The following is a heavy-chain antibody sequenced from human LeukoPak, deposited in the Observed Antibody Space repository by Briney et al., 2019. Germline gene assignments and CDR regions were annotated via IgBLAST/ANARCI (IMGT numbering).Heavy chain of an antibody. Sequence: SETLSLTCTVSGGSISTFYWSWIRQPPGKGLEWIGYIYYSGIANYNPSLKSRVTISVDTSKNQFSLKLSSVTAADTAVYYCARQGSGSRAAFDYLGQGTLVTVSS. CDR2: IYYSGIA. D-gene: IGHD1-26*01. V-gene: IGHV4-59*08. CDR3: ARQGSGSRAAFDY. CDR1: GGSISTFY. J-gene: IGHJ4*02.